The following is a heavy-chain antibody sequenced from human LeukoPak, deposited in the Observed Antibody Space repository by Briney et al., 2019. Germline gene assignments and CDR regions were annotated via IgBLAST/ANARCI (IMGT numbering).Heavy chain of an antibody. CDR2: ISYDGSNK. CDR1: GLSLNSYA. Sequence: GRSLRLSCAASGLSLNSYAIHWVRQAPGKGLEWVTAISYDGSNKHYADSVRGRFSISTDNSKNTLYLQMNSLRSDDTAVYYCAQGGSEIYYFYHGMDVWGRGTTVTVSS. CDR3: AQGGSEIYYFYHGMDV. J-gene: IGHJ6*02. V-gene: IGHV3-30*03. D-gene: IGHD3-10*01.